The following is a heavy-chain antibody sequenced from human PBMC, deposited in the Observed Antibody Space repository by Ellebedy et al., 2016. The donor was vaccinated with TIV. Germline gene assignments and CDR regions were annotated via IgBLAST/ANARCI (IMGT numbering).Heavy chain of an antibody. D-gene: IGHD4-23*01. CDR1: GFTFHTYA. CDR2: IWFDGSRK. J-gene: IGHJ4*02. Sequence: PGGSLRLSCAASGFTFHTYAMHWVRQAPGMGLEWVALIWFDGSRKYYRDSVKGRFTISRDNSENTLFLQMNSLRADDAGVYYCARDGDDSSGRPDYWGQGTLVTVSS. CDR3: ARDGDDSSGRPDY. V-gene: IGHV3-33*01.